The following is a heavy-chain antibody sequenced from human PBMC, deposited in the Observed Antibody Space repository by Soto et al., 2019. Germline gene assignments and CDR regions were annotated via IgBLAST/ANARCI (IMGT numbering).Heavy chain of an antibody. CDR2: IGPSGDNT. J-gene: IGHJ3*01. CDR1: GITFKTYT. D-gene: IGHD6-19*01. CDR3: AKPPSGWYFDAFDV. Sequence: GSLRLSCAASGITFKTYTMSWVRLAPGKGLEWVSSIGPSGDNTYYADSVKGRFTISRDNSENMVYLQMSSLRVEETAIYYCAKPPSGWYFDAFDVWGQGTMVTVSS. V-gene: IGHV3-23*01.